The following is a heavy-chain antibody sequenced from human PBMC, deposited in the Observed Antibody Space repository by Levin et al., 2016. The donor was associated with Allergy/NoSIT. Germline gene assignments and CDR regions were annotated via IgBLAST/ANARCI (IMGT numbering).Heavy chain of an antibody. J-gene: IGHJ4*02. Sequence: PGKGLEWIGEINHSGSTNYNPSLKSRVTISVDTSKNQFSLKLSSVTAADTAVYYCASSLTMVRGVIRDYWGQGTLVTVSS. V-gene: IGHV4-34*01. CDR2: INHSGST. D-gene: IGHD3-10*01. CDR3: ASSLTMVRGVIRDY.